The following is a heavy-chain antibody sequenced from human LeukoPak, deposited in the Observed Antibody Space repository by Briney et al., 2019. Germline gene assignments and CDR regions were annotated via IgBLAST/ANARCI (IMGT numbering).Heavy chain of an antibody. D-gene: IGHD2-21*02. J-gene: IGHJ3*02. CDR3: ARAPIVVVTASAFDI. V-gene: IGHV4-30-4*08. CDR1: GGSISSGGYY. Sequence: SQTLSLTCTVSGGSISSGGYYWSWIRQHPGKGMEWIGYIYYSGSTFYNPSLKSRVTISVDTSKNQLSLKLNSVTAADTAIYYCARAPIVVVTASAFDIWGQGTMVTVSS. CDR2: IYYSGST.